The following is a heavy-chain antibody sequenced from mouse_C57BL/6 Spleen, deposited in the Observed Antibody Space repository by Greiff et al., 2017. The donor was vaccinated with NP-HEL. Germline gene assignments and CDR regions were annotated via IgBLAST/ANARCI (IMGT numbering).Heavy chain of an antibody. CDR1: GYTFTTYP. Sequence: QVQLKESGAELVKPGASVKMSCKASGYTFTTYPIEWMKQNHGKSLEWIGNFHPYNDDTKYNEKFKGKATLTVEKSSSTVYLELSRLTSDDSAVYYCARGLYYDYEGFAYWGQGTLVTVSA. CDR2: FHPYNDDT. CDR3: ARGLYYDYEGFAY. J-gene: IGHJ3*01. D-gene: IGHD2-4*01. V-gene: IGHV1-47*01.